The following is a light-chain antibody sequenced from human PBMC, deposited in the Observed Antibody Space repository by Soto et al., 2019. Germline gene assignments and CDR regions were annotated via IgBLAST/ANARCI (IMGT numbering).Light chain of an antibody. Sequence: DIQMTQSPSSLSASVGDRVTITCQASHDIRNSLSWYQQKPGRAPKLLIYSAADLEIGVPSRFSGSGAGTEFTYIISSLQPEDIATYYCQQYDNFVTFCQGNKLEIK. CDR3: QQYDNFVT. V-gene: IGKV1-33*01. CDR2: SAA. J-gene: IGKJ2*01. CDR1: HDIRNS.